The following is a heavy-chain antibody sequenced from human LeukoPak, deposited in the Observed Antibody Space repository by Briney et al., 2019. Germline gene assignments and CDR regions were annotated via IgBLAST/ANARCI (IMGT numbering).Heavy chain of an antibody. CDR3: ARGYRSSWYQVDY. CDR1: GGPVSSGSYF. D-gene: IGHD6-13*01. V-gene: IGHV4-61*01. J-gene: IGHJ4*02. CDR2: IYYNGNT. Sequence: PSETLSLTCTVSGGPVSSGSYFWSWIRQPPGKGLEWIGFIYYNGNTNSSPSLKSRVTISVDTSKSQFSLKLTSVTAADTAVYYCARGYRSSWYQVDYWGQGTLVTVSS.